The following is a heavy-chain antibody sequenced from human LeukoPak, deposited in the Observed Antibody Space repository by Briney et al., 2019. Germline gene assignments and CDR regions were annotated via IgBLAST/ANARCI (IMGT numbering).Heavy chain of an antibody. D-gene: IGHD2-2*01. J-gene: IGHJ4*02. CDR2: IKQDGSEK. V-gene: IGHV3-7*01. CDR1: GFTFSSYW. Sequence: GGSLRLSCAASGFTFSSYWMSWVRQAPGKGLEWVANIKQDGSEKYYVDSVKGRFTISRDNAKNSLYLQMNSLRAEDTAVYYCARVSFGRYCSSTSCYQNDYWGQGTLVTVSS. CDR3: ARVSFGRYCSSTSCYQNDY.